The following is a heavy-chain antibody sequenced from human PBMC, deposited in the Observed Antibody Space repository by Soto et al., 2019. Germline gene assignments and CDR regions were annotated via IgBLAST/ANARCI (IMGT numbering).Heavy chain of an antibody. D-gene: IGHD2-2*01. CDR3: ARVPYCSSSSCYSYFDS. J-gene: IGHJ4*02. CDR1: GFTLSNYW. V-gene: IGHV3-74*01. CDR2: ISSDGSST. Sequence: EVQLVESGGGLVQPGGSLRLSCAASGFTLSNYWTHWARQAPGKGLVWVSRISSDGSSTNYADSVKGRFTISRDNAKNTLHLQMNSLRAEDTAVYYCARVPYCSSSSCYSYFDSWGQGTLVTVSS.